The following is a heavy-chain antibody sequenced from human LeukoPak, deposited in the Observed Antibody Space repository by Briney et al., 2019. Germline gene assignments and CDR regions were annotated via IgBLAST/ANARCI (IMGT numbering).Heavy chain of an antibody. V-gene: IGHV3-48*01. D-gene: IGHD4-11*01. CDR2: ISSSGSTI. CDR3: AKDRDYSNYVHYYFDY. Sequence: GGSLRLSCAASGFTFSSYAMHWVRQAPGKGLEWVSYISSSGSTIYYADSVKGRFTISRDNSKNTLYLQMNSLRAEDTAVYYCAKDRDYSNYVHYYFDYWGQGTLVTVSS. CDR1: GFTFSSYA. J-gene: IGHJ4*02.